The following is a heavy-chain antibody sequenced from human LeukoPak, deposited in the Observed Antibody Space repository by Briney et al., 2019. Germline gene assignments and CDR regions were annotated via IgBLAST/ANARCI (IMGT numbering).Heavy chain of an antibody. CDR3: AKAYCPQKSPGPKYLFDP. V-gene: IGHV3-7*01. Sequence: PGGSLRLSCAASGFTFSSYWMSWVRQAPGKGLEWVANIKQDGSEKYYVDSVKGRFTISRDNAKNSLYLQMNSLRAEHTAVYYCAKAYCPQKSPGPKYLFDPLGQGTLVTVSS. CDR1: GFTFSSYW. D-gene: IGHD2-15*01. J-gene: IGHJ5*02. CDR2: IKQDGSEK.